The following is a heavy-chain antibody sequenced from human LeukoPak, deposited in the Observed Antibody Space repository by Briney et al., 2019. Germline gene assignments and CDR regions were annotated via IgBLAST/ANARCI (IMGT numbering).Heavy chain of an antibody. V-gene: IGHV3-66*04. CDR3: ARRITTSGLYYFDL. CDR1: GLTVSGNY. CDR2: IYSDETT. J-gene: IGHJ4*02. D-gene: IGHD6-13*01. Sequence: PGGSLRLSCAASGLTVSGNYMSWVRRAPGKGLEWVSIIYSDETTAYPDSVKGRFTISRDNSKNMLYLQMNSLRAEDTAVYYCARRITTSGLYYFDLWGQGTLVTVSS.